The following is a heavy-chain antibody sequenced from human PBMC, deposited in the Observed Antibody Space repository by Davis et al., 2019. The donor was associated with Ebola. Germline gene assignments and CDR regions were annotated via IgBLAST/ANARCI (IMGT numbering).Heavy chain of an antibody. CDR2: IFYSGTT. J-gene: IGHJ4*02. V-gene: IGHV4-61*01. D-gene: IGHD1-1*01. CDR1: GDSVSTGFYH. CDR3: ARGVTGKYYFDS. Sequence: PSETLSLTCTVSGDSVSTGFYHWSWIWQPPGKALEYIGHIFYSGTTYYSPSLKSRVTISIDTYTNEFSLKVNSVTAADTAVYFCARGVTGKYYFDSWGQGTLVTVSS.